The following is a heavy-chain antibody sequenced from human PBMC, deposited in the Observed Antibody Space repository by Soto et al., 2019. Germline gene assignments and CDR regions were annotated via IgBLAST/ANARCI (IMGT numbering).Heavy chain of an antibody. CDR2: VFYSGRT. CDR3: ARIKSGYSYGSIIDF. J-gene: IGHJ4*02. D-gene: IGHD5-18*01. V-gene: IGHV4-59*01. CDR1: GGSINNFH. Sequence: PSATLSLTCIVSGGSINNFHWSWIRQPPGKGLEWIGFVFYSGRTTYNPSLQSRVTISVDTSHNHFSLKLRSVTAADTATYYCARIKSGYSYGSIIDFWGQGKLVTVSS.